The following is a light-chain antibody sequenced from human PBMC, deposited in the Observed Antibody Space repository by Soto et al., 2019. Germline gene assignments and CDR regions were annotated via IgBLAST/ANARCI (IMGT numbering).Light chain of an antibody. Sequence: QSVLTQPASVSGSPGQSITISCTGSSSDIGAYNYVSWFQQYPGKAPKLIISEVSNRPSGVSNRFSGSKSGTAASLTISGLQTEDEADYFCFSFTTDWNHVCGTGTKVTV. J-gene: IGLJ1*01. V-gene: IGLV2-14*01. CDR1: SSDIGAYNY. CDR2: EVS. CDR3: FSFTTDWNHV.